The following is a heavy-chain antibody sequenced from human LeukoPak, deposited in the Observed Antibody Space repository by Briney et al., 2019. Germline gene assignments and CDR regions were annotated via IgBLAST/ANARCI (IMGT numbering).Heavy chain of an antibody. CDR3: ARAKGGIAVAGVWFDP. Sequence: GRSLRLSCAASGFTSSSYAMHWVRQAPGKGLEWVAVISYDGSNKYYADSVKGRFTTSRDNSKNTLYLQMNSLRAEDTAVYYCARAKGGIAVAGVWFDPWGQGTLVTVSS. D-gene: IGHD6-19*01. J-gene: IGHJ5*02. V-gene: IGHV3-30*04. CDR2: ISYDGSNK. CDR1: GFTSSSYA.